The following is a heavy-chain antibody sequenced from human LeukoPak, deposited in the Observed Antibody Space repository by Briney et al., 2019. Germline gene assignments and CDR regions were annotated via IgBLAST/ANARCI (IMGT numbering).Heavy chain of an antibody. J-gene: IGHJ4*02. CDR1: GFTFSSYW. Sequence: GGSLRLSCAASGFTFSSYWMSWVRQAPGKGLEWVANIKQDGSEKYYVDSVKGRFTISRDNAKNSLYLQMNSLRAEDTAVYYCARWGGLNGESHDYWGQGTLVTVSS. CDR2: IKQDGSEK. CDR3: ARWGGLNGESHDY. D-gene: IGHD3-16*01. V-gene: IGHV3-7*01.